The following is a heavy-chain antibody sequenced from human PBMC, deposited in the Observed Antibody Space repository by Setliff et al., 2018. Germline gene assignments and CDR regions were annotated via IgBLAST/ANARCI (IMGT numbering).Heavy chain of an antibody. J-gene: IGHJ6*03. Sequence: SETLSLTCTVSGGSISSGGYYWSWIRQHPGKGLEWTGYIDYSGSTYYNPSLKSRVTISVDTSKNQFSLKLSSVTAADTAVYYCARESVVVVTTTNNYYYMDVWGEGTTVTVSS. CDR2: IDYSGST. CDR3: ARESVVVVTTTNNYYYMDV. D-gene: IGHD2-21*02. CDR1: GGSISSGGYY. V-gene: IGHV4-31*03.